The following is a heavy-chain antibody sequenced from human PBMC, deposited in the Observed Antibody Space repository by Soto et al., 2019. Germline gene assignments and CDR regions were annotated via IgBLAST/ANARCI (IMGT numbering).Heavy chain of an antibody. V-gene: IGHV3-15*01. CDR2: LKSEAAGGTT. J-gene: IGHJ4*02. CDR3: SYDSSRGDY. Sequence: PGGSLRLSCAASGFAFSSAWMSWVRQAPGKGLEWVGRLKSEAAGGTTDYAAPVKGRFTISRDDSKNTLYLQMNSLKTDDTAVYYCSYDSSRGDYWGLGTLVTVPS. D-gene: IGHD3-22*01. CDR1: GFAFSSAW.